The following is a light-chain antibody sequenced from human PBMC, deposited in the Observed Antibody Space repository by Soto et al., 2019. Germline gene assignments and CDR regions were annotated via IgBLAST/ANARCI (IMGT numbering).Light chain of an antibody. Sequence: EIMLTQSPGALYLSTGERATLSCRASQSVSSSYLAWYQQKPGQAPRLLIYGASSRATGIPDRFSGSGSGTDFTLTISRLEPEDFAVYYCQQYGSSPSITFGQGTRLEIK. CDR1: QSVSSSY. CDR2: GAS. V-gene: IGKV3-20*01. J-gene: IGKJ5*01. CDR3: QQYGSSPSIT.